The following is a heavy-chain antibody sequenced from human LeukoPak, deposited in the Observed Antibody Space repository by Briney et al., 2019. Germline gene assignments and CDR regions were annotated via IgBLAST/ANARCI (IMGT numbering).Heavy chain of an antibody. V-gene: IGHV3-30*18. J-gene: IGHJ4*02. CDR1: GFTFSSYG. Sequence: GGSLRLSCAASGFTFSSYGMHWVRQAPGKGLEWVAVISYDGSNKYYADSVRGRFTISRDNSKNTLYLQMNSLRAEDTAVYYCAKDQSLTYCGGDCYMPDYWGQGTLVTVSS. D-gene: IGHD2-21*02. CDR2: ISYDGSNK. CDR3: AKDQSLTYCGGDCYMPDY.